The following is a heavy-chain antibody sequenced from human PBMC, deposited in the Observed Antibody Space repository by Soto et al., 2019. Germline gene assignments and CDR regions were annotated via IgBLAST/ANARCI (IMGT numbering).Heavy chain of an antibody. V-gene: IGHV1-3*01. J-gene: IGHJ4*02. D-gene: IGHD3-16*01. Sequence: KFQGRVTITRDTSASTAYMELSSLRSEDTAVYYCARERGWGSLDYWGQGTLVTVSS. CDR3: ARERGWGSLDY.